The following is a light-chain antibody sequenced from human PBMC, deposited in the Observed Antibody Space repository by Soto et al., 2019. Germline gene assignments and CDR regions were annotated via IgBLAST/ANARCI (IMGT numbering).Light chain of an antibody. Sequence: QSALTQPPSASGSPGQSVTISCTGTSSDVGGYNYVSWYQQHPGKAPKLMIYEVSKRPSGVPDRFSGSKSGNTASLTVSGXXXXXXXDYYCSSYAGSNSVVFGGGTQLTVL. J-gene: IGLJ2*01. CDR1: SSDVGGYNY. V-gene: IGLV2-8*01. CDR3: SSYAGSNSVV. CDR2: EVS.